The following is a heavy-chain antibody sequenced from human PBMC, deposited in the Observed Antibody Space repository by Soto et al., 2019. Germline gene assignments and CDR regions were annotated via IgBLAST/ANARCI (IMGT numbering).Heavy chain of an antibody. Sequence: LSLTCTVSGAYVSSGTYYWSWIRQPPGKGLEWIGDIYYSGSTKYNPSLQSRVTISVDTSNNQFSLNLRSVTAADTAVYFCSRGPPRVPWCAPWGQGTLVTAPQ. CDR3: SRGPPRVPWCAP. V-gene: IGHV4-61*01. CDR1: GAYVSSGTYY. CDR2: IYYSGST. J-gene: IGHJ5*02.